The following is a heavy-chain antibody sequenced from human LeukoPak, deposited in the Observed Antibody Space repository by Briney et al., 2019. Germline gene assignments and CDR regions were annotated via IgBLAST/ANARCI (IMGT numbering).Heavy chain of an antibody. Sequence: SETLSLTCGVSGGSINTNTFFWGWIRQPPGKGLEWIGNVFYSGSTLYNPSLKSRVTLSIDTSKSQFSLSLSSVTAADTAMYWCVRQSRIFGVIRPGYMDVWGKGIMVSVSS. J-gene: IGHJ6*04. D-gene: IGHD3-3*01. CDR3: VRQSRIFGVIRPGYMDV. CDR2: VFYSGST. CDR1: GGSINTNTFF. V-gene: IGHV4-39*01.